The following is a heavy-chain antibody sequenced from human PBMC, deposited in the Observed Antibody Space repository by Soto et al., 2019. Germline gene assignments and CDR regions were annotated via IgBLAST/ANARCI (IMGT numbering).Heavy chain of an antibody. CDR1: GFIFSDY. CDR2: ISGSGAYT. J-gene: IGHJ6*03. V-gene: IGHV3-11*06. D-gene: IGHD5-18*01. Sequence: QVQLVESGGGLVKPGGSLRLSCTGSGFIFSDYMTWIRQAPGKGLEWVSYISGSGAYTKYADSVRGRFTISRDNAKNSLWLQINSLRAEDTAVYYCARSSEWRHVVGYKYGMDVWGKGTTV. CDR3: ARSSEWRHVVGYKYGMDV.